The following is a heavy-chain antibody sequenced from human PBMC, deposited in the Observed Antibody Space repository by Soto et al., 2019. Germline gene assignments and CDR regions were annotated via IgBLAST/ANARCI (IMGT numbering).Heavy chain of an antibody. D-gene: IGHD5-12*01. CDR2: IKQDGSEK. CDR3: AREEVATIRYKYYGMDV. V-gene: IGHV3-7*03. CDR1: GFTFSSYW. J-gene: IGHJ6*02. Sequence: GSLRLSCASSGFTFSSYWMSWVRQAPGKGLEWVANIKQDGSEKYYVDSVKGRFTISRDNAKNSLYLQMNSLRAEDTAVYYCAREEVATIRYKYYGMDVWGQGTTVTVSS.